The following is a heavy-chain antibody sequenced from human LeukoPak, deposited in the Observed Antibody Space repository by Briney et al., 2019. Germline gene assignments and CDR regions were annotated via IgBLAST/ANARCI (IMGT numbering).Heavy chain of an antibody. V-gene: IGHV3-23*01. D-gene: IGHD3-22*01. CDR1: GFTFSSYA. J-gene: IGHJ4*02. Sequence: GGSLRLSCAASGFTFSSYAMSWVRQAPGKGLEWVSAISGSGGSTYYADSVKGRFTISRDNSKNTLYLQMNSLRAEDTAVYYCAKYYDSSGYYYELGYWGRGTLVTVFS. CDR2: ISGSGGST. CDR3: AKYYDSSGYYYELGY.